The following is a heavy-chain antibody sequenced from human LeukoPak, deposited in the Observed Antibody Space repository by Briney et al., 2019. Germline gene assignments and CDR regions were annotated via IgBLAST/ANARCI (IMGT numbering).Heavy chain of an antibody. Sequence: PSETLSLTCTVSGGSISSYYWSWIRQPPGKGLEWIGYLYYSGSTNFNPSLKSRVTILVDTSENQFSLKLSSVTAADTAVYYCARHGGSYSFDYWGQGTLVTVSS. CDR3: ARHGGSYSFDY. CDR2: LYYSGST. CDR1: GGSISSYY. D-gene: IGHD1-26*01. V-gene: IGHV4-59*08. J-gene: IGHJ4*02.